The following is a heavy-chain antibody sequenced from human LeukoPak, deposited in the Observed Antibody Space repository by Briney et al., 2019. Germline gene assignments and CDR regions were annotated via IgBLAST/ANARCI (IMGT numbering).Heavy chain of an antibody. D-gene: IGHD2-21*02. CDR2: ISSTGGSM. CDR1: GFSLSGYY. CDR3: ARDLLYCGGDCYSP. J-gene: IGHJ5*02. Sequence: GGSLRLSCAASGFSLSGYYMNWLRQAPGKGLEWISYISSTGGSMYYADSVKGRFTISRDNAKNSLYLQMNSLRAEDTAVYYCARDLLYCGGDCYSPWGQGTLVTVSS. V-gene: IGHV3-11*01.